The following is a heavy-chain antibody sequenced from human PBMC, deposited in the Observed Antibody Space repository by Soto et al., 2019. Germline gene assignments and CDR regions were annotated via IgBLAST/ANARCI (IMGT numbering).Heavy chain of an antibody. Sequence: GGSLRLSCAASGFTFSSYGMHWVRQAPGKGLEWVAVISYDGSNKYYADSVKGRFTISRDNSKNTLYLQMNSLRAEDTAVYYCANYLYYYDSSGYYFSPPADYWGQGTLVTVS. CDR1: GFTFSSYG. V-gene: IGHV3-30*18. J-gene: IGHJ4*02. CDR2: ISYDGSNK. CDR3: ANYLYYYDSSGYYFSPPADY. D-gene: IGHD3-22*01.